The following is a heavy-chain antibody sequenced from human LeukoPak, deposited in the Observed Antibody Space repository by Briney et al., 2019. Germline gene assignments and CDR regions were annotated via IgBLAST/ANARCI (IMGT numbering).Heavy chain of an antibody. J-gene: IGHJ4*02. D-gene: IGHD2-15*01. V-gene: IGHV4-30-2*01. CDR3: ARVLPVVVVAATNRGTYFDY. CDR2: IYHSGST. CDR1: GGSISSGGYS. Sequence: SETLSLTCAVSGGSISSGGYSWSWIRQPPGKGLEWIGYIYHSGSTYYNPSLKSRVTISVDTSKNQFSLKLSSVTAADTAVYYCARVLPVVVVAATNRGTYFDYWGQGTLVTVSS.